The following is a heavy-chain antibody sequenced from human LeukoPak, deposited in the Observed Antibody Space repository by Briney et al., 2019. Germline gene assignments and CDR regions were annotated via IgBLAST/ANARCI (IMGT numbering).Heavy chain of an antibody. V-gene: IGHV3-30*01. Sequence: GRSLRLSCAASGFTFSNYATHGVRQAPGKGLEWVAVISYDGSNKYYADSVKGRFTISRDNSKNSLYLQMNSLRAEDTAVYYCARDGEYSYGYGYDYWGQGTLVTVSS. CDR1: GFTFSNYA. CDR3: ARDGEYSYGYGYDY. CDR2: ISYDGSNK. D-gene: IGHD5-18*01. J-gene: IGHJ4*02.